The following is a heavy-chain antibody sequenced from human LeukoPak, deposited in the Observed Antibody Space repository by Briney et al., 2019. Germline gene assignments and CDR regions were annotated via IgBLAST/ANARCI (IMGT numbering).Heavy chain of an antibody. Sequence: GGSLRLSCAASGSTFSTFWMSWVRQAPGKGLEWVAYIKPDGSEQNYVDSVKGRFTMSRDNAKNSLFLEMNSLRAEDTAVYYCARGVRVPDFRGQGTLVTVSS. V-gene: IGHV3-7*01. D-gene: IGHD2-2*01. CDR3: ARGVRVPDF. J-gene: IGHJ4*02. CDR2: IKPDGSEQ. CDR1: GSTFSTFW.